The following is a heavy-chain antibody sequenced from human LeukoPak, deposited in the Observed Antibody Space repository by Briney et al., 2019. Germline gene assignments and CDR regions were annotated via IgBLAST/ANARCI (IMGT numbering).Heavy chain of an antibody. D-gene: IGHD5-12*01. CDR3: ARDRGLSGYDLSDY. CDR1: TFTFSNYW. V-gene: IGHV3-7*01. CDR2: IKHDGSEK. Sequence: GGSLRLSCAASTFTFSNYWMNWVRQAPGKGLEWVATIKHDGSEKHYVDSVEGRFTISRDNAMNSLYLQMNSLRAEDTAVYYCARDRGLSGYDLSDYWGQGTLDTVSS. J-gene: IGHJ4*02.